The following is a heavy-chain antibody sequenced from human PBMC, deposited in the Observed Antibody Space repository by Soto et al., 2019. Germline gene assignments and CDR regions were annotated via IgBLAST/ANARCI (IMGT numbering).Heavy chain of an antibody. CDR3: ARDWNGDKYFDY. J-gene: IGHJ4*02. CDR2: IFGDGNS. V-gene: IGHV3-53*01. CDR1: EFNVTKGH. D-gene: IGHD4-17*01. Sequence: ELQLVESGGGLIQPGGSLRLACAASEFNVTKGHRNWVRQAPGKGLEWVSVIFGDGNSKYADSVKGRFTISRDTSKNTVYLQMNSLRAEDTAVYYCARDWNGDKYFDYWDQGTLVTVSS.